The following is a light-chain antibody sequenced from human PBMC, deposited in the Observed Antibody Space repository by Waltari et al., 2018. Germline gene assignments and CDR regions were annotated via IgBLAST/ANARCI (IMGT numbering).Light chain of an antibody. CDR2: EFS. CDR3: SSYTSSSTLVV. Sequence: QSALTQPASVSGSPGQSITISCTGTSSDVGGYNYVSWYQQHPGKAPKLMIYEFSNRPSGVSNRFSGSESGNTASLTISGLQAEDEADYYCSSYTSSSTLVVFGGGTKLTVL. V-gene: IGLV2-14*01. J-gene: IGLJ2*01. CDR1: SSDVGGYNY.